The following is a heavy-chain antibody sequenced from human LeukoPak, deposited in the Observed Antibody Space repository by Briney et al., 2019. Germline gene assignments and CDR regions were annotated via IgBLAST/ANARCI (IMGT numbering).Heavy chain of an antibody. Sequence: GGSLSLSCTASGFTFSSNSINWGRMAQSPGQELVSSISRSSSCIDYGDSVKGRFTIARDNAKNSLYLNMNSLRAEDTAVYYCARVVWGWDTAMPTPCDYWGQGTLVTVSS. V-gene: IGHV3-21*01. J-gene: IGHJ4*02. CDR3: ARVVWGWDTAMPTPCDY. D-gene: IGHD5-18*01. CDR1: GFTFSSNS. CDR2: ISRSSSCI.